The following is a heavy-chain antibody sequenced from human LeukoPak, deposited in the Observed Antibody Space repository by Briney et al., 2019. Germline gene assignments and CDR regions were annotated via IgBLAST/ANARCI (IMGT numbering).Heavy chain of an antibody. CDR2: IWCGGSNK. CDR3: AKEDYSSSFDY. J-gene: IGHJ4*02. V-gene: IGHV3-30*02. CDR1: GFTFSSYW. Sequence: GGSLRLSCAASGFTFSSYWMSWVCQAPGKGLEWVAVIWCGGSNKYYADSVKGRFTLSRDNSKNTLYLQMNSLRAEDTAVYYCAKEDYSSSFDYWGQGTLVTVSS. D-gene: IGHD4-11*01.